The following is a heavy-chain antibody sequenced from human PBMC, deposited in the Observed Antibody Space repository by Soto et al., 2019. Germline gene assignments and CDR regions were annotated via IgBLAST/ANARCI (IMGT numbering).Heavy chain of an antibody. V-gene: IGHV4-59*12. Sequence: SETLSLTCTVSGGSISSYYWSWIRQPPGKGLEWIGYIYYTGSTNYNPSLKSRVTISVDTSKNQFSLKLSSVTAADTAVYYCASFSGDSSGYYYFDYWGQGTLVTVSS. CDR1: GGSISSYY. J-gene: IGHJ4*02. D-gene: IGHD3-22*01. CDR2: IYYTGST. CDR3: ASFSGDSSGYYYFDY.